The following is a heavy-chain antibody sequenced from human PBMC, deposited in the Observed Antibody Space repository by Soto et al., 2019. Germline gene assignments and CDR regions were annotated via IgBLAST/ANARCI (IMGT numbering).Heavy chain of an antibody. CDR3: AHGGALWQLYYFDY. J-gene: IGHJ4*02. Sequence: QITLKESGPTLVKPTQTLTLTCTFSGFSLSTSGVGVGWIRQPPGKALEWLALIYWDDDKRYSPSLKSRLTITKDTSKNQVVLIMTNMDPVDTATYYCAHGGALWQLYYFDYWGQGTLVTVSS. CDR2: IYWDDDK. D-gene: IGHD3-10*01. CDR1: GFSLSTSGVG. V-gene: IGHV2-5*02.